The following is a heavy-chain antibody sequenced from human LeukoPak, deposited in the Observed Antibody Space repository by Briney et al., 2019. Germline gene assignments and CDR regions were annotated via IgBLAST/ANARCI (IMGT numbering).Heavy chain of an antibody. CDR2: IYYSGST. V-gene: IGHV4-59*01. Sequence: SETLSLTCTVSGGSISSYYWSWIRQPPGKGLEWIGYIYYSGSTNYNPSLKSRVTISVDTSKNQFSLKLSSVTAADTAVYYCAIRALDYYDSSERDAFDIWGQGTMVTVSS. CDR1: GGSISSYY. J-gene: IGHJ3*02. D-gene: IGHD3-22*01. CDR3: AIRALDYYDSSERDAFDI.